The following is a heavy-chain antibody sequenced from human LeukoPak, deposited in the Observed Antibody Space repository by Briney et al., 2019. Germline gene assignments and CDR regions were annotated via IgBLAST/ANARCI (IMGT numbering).Heavy chain of an antibody. Sequence: GGSLRLSCAASGFTFSSYAMSWVRQAPGKGLEWVAFIRYDGTIKYYADSVKGRFTISRDNYKNTLYLKMNNLRAEDTAVYYCAKDGVPSRWFGRNYFDYWGQGTLVTVSS. CDR1: GFTFSSYA. D-gene: IGHD3-10*01. CDR2: IRYDGTIK. CDR3: AKDGVPSRWFGRNYFDY. J-gene: IGHJ4*02. V-gene: IGHV3-30*02.